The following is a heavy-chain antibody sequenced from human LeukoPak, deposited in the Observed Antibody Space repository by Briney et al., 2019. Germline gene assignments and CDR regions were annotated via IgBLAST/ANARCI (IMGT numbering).Heavy chain of an antibody. Sequence: ASVKVSCKASGYTFNGYYMHWVRQAPGQGLEWMGWINPNSGGTNYAQIFQGGVTMTRDTSISTAYMELGRLRSDDTAVYYCARDFRSGWQGFDYWGQGTPVTVSS. CDR3: ARDFRSGWQGFDY. CDR2: INPNSGGT. CDR1: GYTFNGYY. V-gene: IGHV1-2*02. J-gene: IGHJ4*02. D-gene: IGHD6-19*01.